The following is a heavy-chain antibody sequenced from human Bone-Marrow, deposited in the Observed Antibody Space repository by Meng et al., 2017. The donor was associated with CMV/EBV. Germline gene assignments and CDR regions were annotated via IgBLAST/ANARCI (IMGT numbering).Heavy chain of an antibody. V-gene: IGHV3-23*01. D-gene: IGHD3-3*01. CDR1: GFTFSSYA. CDR3: AKDTYYDFWSGYPREPCMDV. J-gene: IGHJ6*02. CDR2: ISGSGGST. Sequence: GGSLRLSCAASGFTFSSYAMSWVRQAPGKGLEWVSAISGSGGSTYYADSVKGRFTISRDNSKNTLYLQMNSLRAEDTAVYYCAKDTYYDFWSGYPREPCMDVWGQGTTVTVSS.